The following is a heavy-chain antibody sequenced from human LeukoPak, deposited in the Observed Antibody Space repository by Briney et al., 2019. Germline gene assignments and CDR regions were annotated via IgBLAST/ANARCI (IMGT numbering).Heavy chain of an antibody. D-gene: IGHD1-14*01. J-gene: IGHJ4*02. Sequence: GGSLRLSCAASGFMFDDYGMSWVRQAPGKGLEWVSGINWNGGGTRYVDPVKGRFTISRDNAKNSLYLQMNSLRVEDTALYYCARDQAEEEPFDYWGQGTLVTVSS. V-gene: IGHV3-20*04. CDR1: GFMFDDYG. CDR3: ARDQAEEEPFDY. CDR2: INWNGGGT.